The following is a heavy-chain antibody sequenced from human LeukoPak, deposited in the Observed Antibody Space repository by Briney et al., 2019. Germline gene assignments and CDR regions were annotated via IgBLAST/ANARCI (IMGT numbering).Heavy chain of an antibody. CDR3: ATGGRDGYQDY. V-gene: IGHV3-48*03. CDR2: ISSSGSTI. D-gene: IGHD5-24*01. CDR1: GFTFSRYE. Sequence: GGSLRLSCAASGFTFSRYEMKWVRQAPGKGLEWVSYISSSGSTIYYADAVKGRFPISRDNANNSLYLQMNRLRAEATAVYYCATGGRDGYQDYWGQGTLVTVSS. J-gene: IGHJ4*02.